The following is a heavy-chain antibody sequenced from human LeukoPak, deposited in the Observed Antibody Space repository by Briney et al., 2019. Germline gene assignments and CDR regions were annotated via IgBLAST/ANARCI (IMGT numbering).Heavy chain of an antibody. D-gene: IGHD2-8*01. CDR3: ATDPASYCTSSTCDFDY. Sequence: GGSLRLSCAASGFTFSSYWMSWVRQAPGKGLEWVANIKQDGTEKYYVDSVRGRFTISRDNAQNSLYLQMNNLGAEDTAVYYCATDPASYCTSSTCDFDYWGQGTLVTVSS. CDR1: GFTFSSYW. V-gene: IGHV3-7*01. J-gene: IGHJ4*02. CDR2: IKQDGTEK.